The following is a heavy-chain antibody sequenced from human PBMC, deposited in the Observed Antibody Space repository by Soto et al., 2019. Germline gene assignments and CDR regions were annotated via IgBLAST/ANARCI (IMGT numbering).Heavy chain of an antibody. Sequence: QVQLVQSGAEVKKPGSSVKVSCKASGGTFSSYAITWVRQAPGQGLEWMGGIIPIFGTANYAQKFQARVTITADESTSPAYMELSSLRSEDPAVYYCARDRGPSSGYYPYWFDPWGQGTLVTVSS. V-gene: IGHV1-69*12. J-gene: IGHJ5*02. CDR1: GGTFSSYA. CDR3: ARDRGPSSGYYPYWFDP. CDR2: IIPIFGTA. D-gene: IGHD3-22*01.